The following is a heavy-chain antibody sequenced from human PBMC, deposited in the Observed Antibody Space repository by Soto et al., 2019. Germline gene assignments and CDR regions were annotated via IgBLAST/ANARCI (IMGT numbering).Heavy chain of an antibody. CDR2: IYPADSAT. CDR1: GDTFSSHW. V-gene: IGHV5-51*01. D-gene: IGHD3-10*01. J-gene: IGHJ3*02. CDR3: VRPQAKELGTIRGAFDI. Sequence: PGESLKISCKGSGDTFSSHWIAWVRQMPGKGLELMGLIYPADSATRYSPSFEGQVTVSVDKSISTAYLQWSFLKASDTAMYYCVRPQAKELGTIRGAFDIWGQGTKVTVSS.